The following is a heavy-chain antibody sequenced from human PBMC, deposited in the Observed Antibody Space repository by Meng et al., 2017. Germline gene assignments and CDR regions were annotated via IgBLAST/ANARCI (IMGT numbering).Heavy chain of an antibody. CDR1: GFMSEIHA. J-gene: IGHJ3*01. D-gene: IGHD2-21*01. V-gene: IGHV3-9*02. Sequence: SLKISCVASGFMSEIHAMHWVRQAPGKGLEWVSGIFLSSDTVDYAGSVKGRFTTSRDRAKNSLFLQMNSLRPDDTALYYCTRDIYAGGADVWGQGTRVNVSS. CDR3: TRDIYAGGADV. CDR2: IFLSSDTV.